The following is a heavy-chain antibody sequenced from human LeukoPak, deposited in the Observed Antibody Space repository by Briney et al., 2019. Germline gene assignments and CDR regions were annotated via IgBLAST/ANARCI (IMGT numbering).Heavy chain of an antibody. V-gene: IGHV3-23*01. D-gene: IGHD1-26*01. J-gene: IGHJ4*02. CDR3: ATGSRFEFHF. Sequence: PGGSLRLSCVGSGYTFSDYAMSWVRQSPGNGLEWVAAISASSSTTYYADSVKGRLTISRANSKNTLYLHMNSLRAEDTATYYCATGSRFEFHFWGQGTLVTVSS. CDR1: GYTFSDYA. CDR2: ISASSSTT.